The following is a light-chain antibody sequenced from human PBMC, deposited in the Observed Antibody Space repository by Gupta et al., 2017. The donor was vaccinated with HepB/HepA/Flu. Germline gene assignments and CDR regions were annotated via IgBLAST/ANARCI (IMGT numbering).Light chain of an antibody. CDR2: TNI. CDR1: SSNIGSNS. V-gene: IGLV1-44*01. Sequence: QSVLTQPPSASGTPGQRVTISCSGGSSNIGSNSVHWYQQLPGTAPRLLIYTNIQRPSGVPDRFSGSKSGTSGSLAISGLQSEDEADYYCAAWDDTLKTVLIGGGTKLTVL. J-gene: IGLJ2*01. CDR3: AAWDDTLKTVL.